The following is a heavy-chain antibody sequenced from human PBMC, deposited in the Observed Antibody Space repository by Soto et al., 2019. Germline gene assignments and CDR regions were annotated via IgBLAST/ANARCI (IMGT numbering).Heavy chain of an antibody. CDR1: GVSLSTSGIG. V-gene: IGHV2-5*02. D-gene: IGHD2-21*01. CDR2: VYWDDDK. CDR3: AHMIEGAFFDP. Sequence: SGPTLVNPTQTLTLTCTFSGVSLSTSGIGVGWIRQPPGKPLEWLALVYWDDDKRYSPSLKSRRTITKDTSKNQVVLTMTYMDPVDTATYYCAHMIEGAFFDPWGQGTLVPVS. J-gene: IGHJ5*02.